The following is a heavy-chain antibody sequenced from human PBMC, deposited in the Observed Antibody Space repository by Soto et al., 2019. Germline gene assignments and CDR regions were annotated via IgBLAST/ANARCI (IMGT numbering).Heavy chain of an antibody. Sequence: QITLKESGPTLVKPTQTLTLTYTFSGFSLSTSGVGVGWIRQPPGQALQWRALIYWDDGKRYSPSLKSRRTITKDTSKNQVVLTMTIMDPVDTATYYCAHLVLLWFAELSAEYFQHWGQVTLVTGSS. CDR2: IYWDDGK. D-gene: IGHD3-10*01. CDR1: GFSLSTSGVG. V-gene: IGHV2-5*02. CDR3: AHLVLLWFAELSAEYFQH. J-gene: IGHJ1*01.